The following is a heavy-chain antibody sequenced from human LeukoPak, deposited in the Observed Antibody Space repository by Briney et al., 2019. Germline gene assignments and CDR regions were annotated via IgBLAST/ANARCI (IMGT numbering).Heavy chain of an antibody. CDR3: ARSTLGYCSGGSCSWFDP. Sequence: SETLSLTCTVSGGSISSGSFYWSWIRQPAGKGLEWNGYVYYSGTTNYNPSLKSRVTISGDTSKNQFSLKLSSVTAADTAVYYCARSTLGYCSGGSCSWFDPWGQGTLVTVSS. CDR2: VYYSGTT. CDR1: GGSISSGSFY. J-gene: IGHJ5*02. V-gene: IGHV4-61*10. D-gene: IGHD2-15*01.